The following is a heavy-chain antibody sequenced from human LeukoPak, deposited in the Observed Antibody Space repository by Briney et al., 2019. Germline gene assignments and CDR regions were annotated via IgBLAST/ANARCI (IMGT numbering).Heavy chain of an antibody. CDR2: ICHDGTNK. CDR1: GFNFSSYG. V-gene: IGHV3-33*01. CDR3: ARDSDYGDVFDY. D-gene: IGHD4-17*01. Sequence: LSGGSLRLSCAASGFNFSSYGIHWVRQAPGKGVEWVAVICHDGTNKYYAYSVKGRFLLSTDNSFNTLYLQMNSLRAVDTAVYYCARDSDYGDVFDYWGRGTLVTVSS. J-gene: IGHJ4*02.